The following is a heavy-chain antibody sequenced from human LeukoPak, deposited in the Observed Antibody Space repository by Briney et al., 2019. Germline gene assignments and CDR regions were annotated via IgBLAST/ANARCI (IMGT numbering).Heavy chain of an antibody. J-gene: IGHJ4*02. CDR2: ISYDGNDK. V-gene: IGHV3-30*03. CDR3: AREGEAFDY. D-gene: IGHD2-21*01. CDR1: GFTLSSYG. Sequence: GRSLRLSCVASGFTLSSYGLHWVRQAPGKGLEWVTMISYDGNDKYYADSVKGRFTISRDNSKNTLYLQMNSLRPEDTAVYICAREGEAFDYWGQGTLVTVSS.